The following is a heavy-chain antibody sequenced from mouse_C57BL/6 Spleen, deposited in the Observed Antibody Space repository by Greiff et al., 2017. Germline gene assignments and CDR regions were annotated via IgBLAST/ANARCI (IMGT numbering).Heavy chain of an antibody. J-gene: IGHJ2*01. CDR2: IHPNSGST. V-gene: IGHV1-64*01. CDR1: GYTFTSYW. CDR3: ARAYYGNPYYFDY. D-gene: IGHD2-10*01. Sequence: QVQLQQPGAELVKPGASVKLSCKASGYTFTSYWMHWVKQRPGQGLEWIGMIHPNSGSTNYNEKFKSKAILTVDKSSSTAYMQLSSLTSEDSAVYYCARAYYGNPYYFDYWGQGTTLTVSS.